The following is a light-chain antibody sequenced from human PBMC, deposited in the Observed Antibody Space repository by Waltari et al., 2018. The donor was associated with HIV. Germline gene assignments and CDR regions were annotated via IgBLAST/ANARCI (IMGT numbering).Light chain of an antibody. CDR3: AAWDDRLSGRL. Sequence: QSLLAQSRSVSGTPGQRVNISRSGSNSNATKNHVNWYQQVPGVAPKLLIYRNNQRPSGVPDRFSGSKSGTSASLAISGLRTEDEGDYYCAAWDDRLSGRLFGGGTKVTVL. V-gene: IGLV1-47*01. CDR2: RNN. CDR1: NSNATKNH. J-gene: IGLJ2*01.